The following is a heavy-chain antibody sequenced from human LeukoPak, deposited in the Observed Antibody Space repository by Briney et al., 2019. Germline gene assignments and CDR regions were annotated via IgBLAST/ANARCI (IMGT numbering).Heavy chain of an antibody. CDR1: GFTFSSYG. V-gene: IGHV3-30*02. Sequence: GGSLRLSCAASGFTFSSYGMHWVRQAPGKGLEWVAFIRYDGSNKYYADSVKDRFTISRDNSKKTLYLQMGSLRTEDMAVYYCARTPEFCSGGSCYSEGYFDYWGQGTLVTVSS. CDR2: IRYDGSNK. J-gene: IGHJ4*02. CDR3: ARTPEFCSGGSCYSEGYFDY. D-gene: IGHD2-15*01.